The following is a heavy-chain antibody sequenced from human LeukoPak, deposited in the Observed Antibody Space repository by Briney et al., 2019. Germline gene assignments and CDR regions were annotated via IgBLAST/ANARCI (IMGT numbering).Heavy chain of an antibody. J-gene: IGHJ3*02. CDR2: IHSSSGSI. V-gene: IGHV3-21*01. CDR3: ARDLAWDAFDI. Sequence: GGSLRLSCAASGFNFTNYNMNWVRQAPGKGLEWVSSIHSSSGSIYYADSLKGRFTISRDNAKNSLYLQMNSLRAEDTAVYYRARDLAWDAFDIWGQGTMVTVSS. CDR1: GFNFTNYN.